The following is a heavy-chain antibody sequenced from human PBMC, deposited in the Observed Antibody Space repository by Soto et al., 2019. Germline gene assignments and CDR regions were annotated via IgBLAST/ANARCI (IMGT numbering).Heavy chain of an antibody. CDR2: INPNSGGT. J-gene: IGHJ6*02. Sequence: GASVKVSCKASGYTFTGYYMHWVRQAPGQGLEWMGWINPNSGGTNYAQKFQGWVTMTRDTSISTAYMELSRLRSGDTAVYYCARDKERITIFGVPPAFGMDVWGQGTTVTVSS. CDR3: ARDKERITIFGVPPAFGMDV. D-gene: IGHD3-3*01. V-gene: IGHV1-2*04. CDR1: GYTFTGYY.